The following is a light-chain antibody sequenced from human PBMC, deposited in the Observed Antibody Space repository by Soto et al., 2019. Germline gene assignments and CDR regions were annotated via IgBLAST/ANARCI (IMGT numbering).Light chain of an antibody. CDR2: GAS. J-gene: IGKJ1*01. Sequence: DIVLTQSPGTLSLSPGERATLSCRASQRVTTRYLAWYQQKPGQAPRLLMYGASNRATGIPDRFSGSGSGTDFTLTITRLEPEDFAVDYCQQYDSLPRTFGQGTKVEIK. CDR3: QQYDSLPRT. CDR1: QRVTTRY. V-gene: IGKV3-20*01.